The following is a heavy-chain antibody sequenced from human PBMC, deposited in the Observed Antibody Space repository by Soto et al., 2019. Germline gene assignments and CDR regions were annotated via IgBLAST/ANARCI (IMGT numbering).Heavy chain of an antibody. J-gene: IGHJ4*02. D-gene: IGHD1-20*01. V-gene: IGHV4-30-4*01. CDR3: ARDPWYNCNPGLVNY. CDR1: GGSISSGDYY. CDR2: IYDSGST. Sequence: QVQLQESGPGLVKPSQTLSLTCTVSGGSISSGDYYWSWIRQPPGKCLEWSGYIYDSGSTYYNPSLKTRVTISADTSQNQCPLKLSSVTAADTAVYYCARDPWYNCNPGLVNYWGQGTLVTVSS.